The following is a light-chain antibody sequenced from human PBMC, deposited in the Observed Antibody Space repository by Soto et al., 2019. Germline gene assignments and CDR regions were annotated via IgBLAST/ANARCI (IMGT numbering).Light chain of an antibody. CDR3: QQTYTTPRT. J-gene: IGKJ1*01. Sequence: IQMTQSPSSLSASVGDRVTITCRASQSISSFLNWYQQKPGEAPKLLIYAATSLHSGVPSRFSGSGSATDFTLTISSLQPEDFATYYCQQTYTTPRTFGQGTTVEI. V-gene: IGKV1-39*01. CDR1: QSISSF. CDR2: AAT.